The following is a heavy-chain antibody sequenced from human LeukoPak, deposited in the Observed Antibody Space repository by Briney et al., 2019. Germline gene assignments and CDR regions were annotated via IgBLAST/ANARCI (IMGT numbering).Heavy chain of an antibody. D-gene: IGHD2-2*01. CDR3: TTGKIVVPAAKFDY. CDR2: IKSKTDGGTT. Sequence: GGSLRLSCAASGFTFSNAWMSWVRQAPGKGLEWVGRIKSKTDGGTTDYAAPVKGRFTISRDDSKNTLYLQMNSLKTEDTAVYYCTTGKIVVPAAKFDYWGQGTLVTVSS. V-gene: IGHV3-15*01. J-gene: IGHJ4*02. CDR1: GFTFSNAW.